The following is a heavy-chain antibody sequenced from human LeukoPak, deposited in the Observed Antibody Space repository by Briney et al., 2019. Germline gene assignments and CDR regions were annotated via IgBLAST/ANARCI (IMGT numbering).Heavy chain of an antibody. J-gene: IGHJ5*02. CDR1: GFTFSSYG. D-gene: IGHD6-19*01. V-gene: IGHV3-33*01. CDR2: IWYDGSNK. Sequence: GGSLRLFCAAWGFTFSSYGMHGVRQAPGKGLEGVAVIWYDGSNKYYADSVKRRFTISRDNSNNTLYLQMNSLRAEDTAVYYCARDVAVAGPYASWAQGPLVTVSS. CDR3: ARDVAVAGPYAS.